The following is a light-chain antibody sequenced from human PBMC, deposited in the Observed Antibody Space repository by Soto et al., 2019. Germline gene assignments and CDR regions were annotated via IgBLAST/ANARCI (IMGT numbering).Light chain of an antibody. CDR1: QSLLDSDDGNTY. CDR2: TIS. CDR3: MHRIELPWT. V-gene: IGKV2-40*01. Sequence: DIVMTQTPLSLPVTPGEPASISCRSSQSLLDSDDGNTYLDWYLQKPGQSPQLLIYTISYRASGVPDRFSGSGAGTDFTLKISRVEAEDVGVYYCMHRIELPWTFGQGTKVEIK. J-gene: IGKJ1*01.